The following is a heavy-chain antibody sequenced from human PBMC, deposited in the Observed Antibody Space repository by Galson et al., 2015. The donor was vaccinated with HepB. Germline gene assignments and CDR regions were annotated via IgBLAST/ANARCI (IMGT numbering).Heavy chain of an antibody. J-gene: IGHJ6*02. CDR1: GFTFSNYW. V-gene: IGHV3-7*03. CDR2: IKQDGSEK. Sequence: SLRLSCAASGFTFSNYWMTWVRQAPGRGLEWVANIKQDGSEKYYVDSVKGRFTISRDNAKNSVYLQMNSLRAEDTAVYYCARAMDVWGQGTTVTVSS. CDR3: ARAMDV.